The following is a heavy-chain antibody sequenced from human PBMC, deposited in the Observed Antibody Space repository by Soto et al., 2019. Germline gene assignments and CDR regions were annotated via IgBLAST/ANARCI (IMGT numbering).Heavy chain of an antibody. V-gene: IGHV3-72*01. Sequence: GGSLRLSCAASGFTFSDHYMDWVRQAPGKGLEWVGRTRNKANSYTTEYAASVKGRFTISRDDSKNSLYLQMNSLKTEDTAVYYCAREVPVPWDTAMGSRGYFDYWGQGTLVTVSS. CDR3: AREVPVPWDTAMGSRGYFDY. D-gene: IGHD5-18*01. CDR1: GFTFSDHY. J-gene: IGHJ4*02. CDR2: TRNKANSYTT.